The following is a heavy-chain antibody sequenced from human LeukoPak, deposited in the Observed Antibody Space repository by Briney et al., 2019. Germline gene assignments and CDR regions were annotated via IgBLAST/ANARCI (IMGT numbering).Heavy chain of an antibody. CDR2: IYYSGNT. Sequence: PSETLSLTCTVSGGSISSYYWSWIRQPPGKGLEWIGFIYYSGNTNYNPSLKSRVIISVDTSKNQFSLKLSSVTAADTAVYYCARLKGYSSGWYPSYYFDYWGQGTLVTVSS. CDR3: ARLKGYSSGWYPSYYFDY. D-gene: IGHD6-19*01. CDR1: GGSISSYY. J-gene: IGHJ4*02. V-gene: IGHV4-59*08.